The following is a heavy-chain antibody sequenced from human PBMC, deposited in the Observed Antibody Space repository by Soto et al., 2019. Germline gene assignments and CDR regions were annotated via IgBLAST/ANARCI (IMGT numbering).Heavy chain of an antibody. CDR3: ARPDTARTAFDI. V-gene: IGHV4-39*01. CDR1: GGSISSSSYY. CDR2: IYYSGST. J-gene: IGHJ3*02. D-gene: IGHD5-18*01. Sequence: QLQLQESGPGLVKPSETLSLTCTVSGGSISSSSYYWGWIRQPPGKGLEWIGSIYYSGSTYYNPSLKSRVTISVDTSKNQFSLKLSSVTAADTAVYYCARPDTARTAFDIWGQGTMVTVSS.